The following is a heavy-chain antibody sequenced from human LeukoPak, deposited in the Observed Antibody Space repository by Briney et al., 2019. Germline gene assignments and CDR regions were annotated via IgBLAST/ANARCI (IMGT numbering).Heavy chain of an antibody. V-gene: IGHV3-21*01. D-gene: IGHD6-19*01. CDR3: ARSGLGPISY. Sequence: PGVPLTLSCAASRFTFNRYSMIWLRHAPGRGLVWVSSISSSSSYIYYADSVKGRFNISRDNAKNSLYLQMNSLRAEDTAGYYCARSGLGPISYWGQGTLVTVSS. CDR2: ISSSSSYI. CDR1: RFTFNRYS. J-gene: IGHJ4*02.